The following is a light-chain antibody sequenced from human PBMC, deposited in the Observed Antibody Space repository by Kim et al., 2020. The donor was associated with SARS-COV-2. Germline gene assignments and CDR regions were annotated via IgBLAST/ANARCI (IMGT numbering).Light chain of an antibody. V-gene: IGKV1-9*01. CDR1: QGSSSY. CDR2: DAS. J-gene: IGKJ3*01. Sequence: SASGGDSVTITCRTRQGSSSYLPWYQQPPGKAPQLLIYDASTLQSGVPSRFSGSGSGKDFTLTISSLQPEDFATYYCQQSNSPLTFGPGTKVDIK. CDR3: QQSNSPLT.